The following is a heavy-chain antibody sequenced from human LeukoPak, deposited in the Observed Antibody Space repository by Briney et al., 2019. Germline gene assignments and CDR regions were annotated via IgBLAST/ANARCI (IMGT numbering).Heavy chain of an antibody. V-gene: IGHV3-48*03. J-gene: IGHJ4*02. CDR1: GFTFSSYE. D-gene: IGHD3-16*02. Sequence: PGGSLRLXCAASGFTFSSYEMNWGRQAPGKGLEWVSYISSSGSTIYYADSVKGRFTISRDNAKNSLYLQMNSLRAEDTAVYYCARVTSDYVWGSYRTPFDYWGQGTLVTVSS. CDR2: ISSSGSTI. CDR3: ARVTSDYVWGSYRTPFDY.